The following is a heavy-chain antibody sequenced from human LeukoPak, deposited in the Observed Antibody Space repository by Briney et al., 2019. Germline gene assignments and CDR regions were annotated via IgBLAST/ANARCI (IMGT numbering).Heavy chain of an antibody. V-gene: IGHV3-21*01. CDR3: ASAMVREVNPYDY. D-gene: IGHD3-10*01. CDR2: ISSSSSYI. J-gene: IGHJ4*02. Sequence: GGSLRLSCAPSGFTFSSYSMNWARQAPGEGLEWVSSISSSSSYIYYADSVKGRFTISRDNAKNSLYLQMHSLRAEDRAVYYGASAMVREVNPYDYGDRGTLATVSS. CDR1: GFTFSSYS.